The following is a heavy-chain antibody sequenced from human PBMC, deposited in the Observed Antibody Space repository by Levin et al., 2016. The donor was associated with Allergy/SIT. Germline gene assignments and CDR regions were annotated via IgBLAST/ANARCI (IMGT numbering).Heavy chain of an antibody. Sequence: SETLSLTCAVSGGSISSSNWWSWVRQPPGKGLEWIGEIYHSGSTNYNPSLKSRVTISVDKSKNQFSLKLSSVTAADTAVYYCARDIPKYYYGSGSLLWFDPWGQGTLVTVSS. CDR3: ARDIPKYYYGSGSLLWFDP. CDR2: IYHSGST. J-gene: IGHJ5*02. V-gene: IGHV4-4*02. CDR1: GGSISSSNW. D-gene: IGHD3-10*01.